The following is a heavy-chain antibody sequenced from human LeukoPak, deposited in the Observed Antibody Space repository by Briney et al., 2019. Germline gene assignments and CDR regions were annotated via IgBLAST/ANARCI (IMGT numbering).Heavy chain of an antibody. CDR2: ISYDGNTI. J-gene: IGHJ4*02. V-gene: IGHV3-30-3*01. D-gene: IGHD4-11*01. CDR3: ARSGGLQKFDY. CDR1: EFTFSNYA. Sequence: GGSLRLSCAASEFTFSNYAVLWVRQAPGKGLQWVAVISYDGNTIHYADSVKGRFTISRDTSKNTLYLQMNSLRTEDTAVYYCARSGGLQKFDYWGQGTLVTVSS.